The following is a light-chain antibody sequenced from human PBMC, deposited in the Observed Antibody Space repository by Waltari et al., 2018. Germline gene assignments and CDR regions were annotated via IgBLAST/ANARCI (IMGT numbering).Light chain of an antibody. CDR3: QSFDSSLNGYV. J-gene: IGLJ1*01. CDR1: DSNIGAGYE. CDR2: GNN. Sequence: QSVLTQPPSVSGAPGQRVIISCTGSDSNIGAGYEVPWYQQLPGAAPKLLIYGNNNRPAGVPDRFSASKSGTSVSRAITGLQTDDEADYYCQSFDSSLNGYVFGTGTQV. V-gene: IGLV1-40*01.